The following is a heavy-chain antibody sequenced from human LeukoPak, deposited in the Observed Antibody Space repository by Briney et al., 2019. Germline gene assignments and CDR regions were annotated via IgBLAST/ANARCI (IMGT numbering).Heavy chain of an antibody. Sequence: GESLRLSCATSGFTFSTYDMHWVRQAPGKGLEWVAFIGYDGSEIHYADSVKGRFTISRDNSKNTVHLQMGGLRGEDTAVYYCAKRGKDSPGYYNYFDSWGQGTLVTVSS. CDR3: AKRGKDSPGYYNYFDS. J-gene: IGHJ4*02. CDR1: GFTFSTYD. D-gene: IGHD3-22*01. V-gene: IGHV3-30*02. CDR2: IGYDGSEI.